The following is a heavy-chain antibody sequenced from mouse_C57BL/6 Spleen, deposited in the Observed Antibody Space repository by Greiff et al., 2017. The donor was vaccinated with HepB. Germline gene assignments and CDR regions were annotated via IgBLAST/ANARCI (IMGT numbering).Heavy chain of an antibody. CDR2: ILPGSGST. Sequence: VKLQESGAELMKPGASVKLSCKATGYTFTGYWIEWVKQRPGHGLEWIGEILPGSGSTNYNEKFKGKATFTADTSSNTAYMQLSSLTTEDSAIYYCARGKIYYGSSYEWYFDVWGTGTTVTVSS. J-gene: IGHJ1*03. D-gene: IGHD1-1*01. CDR3: ARGKIYYGSSYEWYFDV. V-gene: IGHV1-9*01. CDR1: GYTFTGYW.